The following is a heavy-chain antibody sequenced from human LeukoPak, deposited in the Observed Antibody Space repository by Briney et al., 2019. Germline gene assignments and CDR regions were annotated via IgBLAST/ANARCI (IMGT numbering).Heavy chain of an antibody. J-gene: IGHJ4*02. V-gene: IGHV3-21*01. CDR1: GFTFSSYS. CDR3: ARDLTIFGVVDPAFDY. D-gene: IGHD3-3*01. Sequence: GGSLRLSCAASGFTFSSYSMNWVRQAPGKGLEWVSSISSSSSYIYYADSVKGRFTICRDNAKNSLYLQMNSLRAEDTAVYYCARDLTIFGVVDPAFDYWGQGTLVTVSS. CDR2: ISSSSSYI.